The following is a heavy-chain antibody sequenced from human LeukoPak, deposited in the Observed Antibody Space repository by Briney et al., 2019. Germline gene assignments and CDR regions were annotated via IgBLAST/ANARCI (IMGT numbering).Heavy chain of an antibody. CDR1: GYTFSSHG. CDR2: VSGYNGNT. Sequence: ASVKVSCKTSGYTFSSHGITWVRQAPGQGLEWMGWVSGYNGNTNYAQNVQGRVTMTTDTSTNTAYMELRSLRSDDTAVYYCTKDIHPGLDSGASCCFDYWGQGTPVTVSS. V-gene: IGHV1-18*01. J-gene: IGHJ4*02. CDR3: TKDIHPGLDSGASCCFDY. D-gene: IGHD3-22*01.